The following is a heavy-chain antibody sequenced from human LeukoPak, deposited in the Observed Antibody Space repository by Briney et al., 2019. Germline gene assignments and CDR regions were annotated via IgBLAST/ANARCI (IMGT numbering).Heavy chain of an antibody. CDR2: IKGDGSEK. CDR1: GFTFSSYW. Sequence: PGGSLRLSCAASGFTFSSYWMSWVRLASGKGLEWVGNIKGDGSEKWYVDSVKGRFTISRDNAQNSVYLQMNSLRAEDTAVYYCARDEYRSRWLHPWGQGTLVTVTS. J-gene: IGHJ5*02. V-gene: IGHV3-7*01. CDR3: ARDEYRSRWLHP. D-gene: IGHD4-11*01.